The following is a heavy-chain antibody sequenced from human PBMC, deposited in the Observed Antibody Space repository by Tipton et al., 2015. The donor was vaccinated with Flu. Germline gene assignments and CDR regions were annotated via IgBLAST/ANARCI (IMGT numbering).Heavy chain of an antibody. J-gene: IGHJ4*02. V-gene: IGHV4-39*07. CDR3: AREGRNSGGLDY. Sequence: LRLSCTVSGGSISSSSYHWGWIRQPSGMGLEWIGSVHYSGSTYQNPSLESRVTISVDTSKNQFSLKLSSVTAADTAVYFCAREGRNSGGLDYWGQGTLVTVSS. CDR2: VHYSGST. D-gene: IGHD1-26*01. CDR1: GGSISSSSYH.